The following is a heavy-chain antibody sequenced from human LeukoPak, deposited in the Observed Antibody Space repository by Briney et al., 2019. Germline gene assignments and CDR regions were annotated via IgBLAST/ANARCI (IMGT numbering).Heavy chain of an antibody. D-gene: IGHD5-18*01. J-gene: IGHJ5*02. CDR1: GGSIISNNW. Sequence: PSGTLSLTCAVSGGSIISNNWWSWVRQPPGKGLEWIGEIYHSGSTNYNPSLKSRVTISVDTSKNQFSLKLSSVTAADTAVYYCARQVTGYSYGRNWFDPWGQGTLVTVSS. CDR2: IYHSGST. CDR3: ARQVTGYSYGRNWFDP. V-gene: IGHV4-4*02.